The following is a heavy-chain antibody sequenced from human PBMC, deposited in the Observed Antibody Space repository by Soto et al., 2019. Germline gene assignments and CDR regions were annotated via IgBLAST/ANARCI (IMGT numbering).Heavy chain of an antibody. Sequence: SETLSLTCNASGGSISSGGYSWSWIRQPPGKGLEWIGYIYHSGSTYYNPSLKSRVTISVDRSKNQFSLKLSSVTAADTAVYYCARGYCTNGVCPLFDYWGQGTLVTVSS. J-gene: IGHJ4*02. V-gene: IGHV4-30-2*01. CDR1: GGSISSGGYS. CDR3: ARGYCTNGVCPLFDY. CDR2: IYHSGST. D-gene: IGHD2-8*01.